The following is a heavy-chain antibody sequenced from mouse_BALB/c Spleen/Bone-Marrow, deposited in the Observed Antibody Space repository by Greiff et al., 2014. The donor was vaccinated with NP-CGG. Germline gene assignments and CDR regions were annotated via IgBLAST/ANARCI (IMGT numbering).Heavy chain of an antibody. CDR1: GYTFPSYT. CDR3: ARGGLRLPYAMDY. D-gene: IGHD1-2*01. CDR2: INPSSGYA. Sequence: QVHVKQSGAELARPGASVKMSCTASGYTFPSYTIHWVKQRPGQGLEWIGYINPSSGYANYNQNFKDKATLTADKSSSTAYMQLSSLTSEDSAVFYCARGGLRLPYAMDYWGQGTSVTVSS. J-gene: IGHJ4*01. V-gene: IGHV1-4*01.